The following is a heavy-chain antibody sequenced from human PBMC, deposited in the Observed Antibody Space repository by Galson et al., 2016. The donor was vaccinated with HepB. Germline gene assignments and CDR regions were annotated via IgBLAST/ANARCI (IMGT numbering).Heavy chain of an antibody. Sequence: SLRLSCAASGFSFSTYGMHWVRQAPGKGLEWVAVISPDGSIIHSADSVKGRFTISRDNSKTTLFLQMNSLRIDDTAVYYCAKAFRQYSYGYSGWYFDLWGRGTLVTVSS. CDR2: ISPDGSII. V-gene: IGHV3-30*18. CDR1: GFSFSTYG. D-gene: IGHD5-18*01. CDR3: AKAFRQYSYGYSGWYFDL. J-gene: IGHJ2*01.